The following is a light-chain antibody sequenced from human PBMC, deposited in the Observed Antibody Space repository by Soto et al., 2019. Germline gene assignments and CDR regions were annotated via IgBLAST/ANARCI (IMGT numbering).Light chain of an antibody. CDR2: GAS. J-gene: IGKJ4*01. Sequence: EIVMTQSPATLSVSPGERATLSCRASQSINNNLAWYQQKPGQGPRLLIYGASSRATGIPARFSGSGSGTGFTLTISSLHSEDFAIYYCQQYNNWPLTFGGGTKVEIK. CDR1: QSINNN. V-gene: IGKV3-15*01. CDR3: QQYNNWPLT.